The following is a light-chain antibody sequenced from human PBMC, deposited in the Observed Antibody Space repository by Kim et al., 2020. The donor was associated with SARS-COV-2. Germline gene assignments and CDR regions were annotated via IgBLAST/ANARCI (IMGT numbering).Light chain of an antibody. CDR2: GAS. J-gene: IGKJ2*01. CDR3: QQFHTYPRT. CDR1: QDISSH. V-gene: IGKV1-13*02. Sequence: SASVGDRLTIPCRASQDISSHLAWYQQKLGKAPNLLIYGASSLNSGVPSRFSGSGSGTEFTLTINSPQPEDFATYYCQQFHTYPRTFGQGTKLEI.